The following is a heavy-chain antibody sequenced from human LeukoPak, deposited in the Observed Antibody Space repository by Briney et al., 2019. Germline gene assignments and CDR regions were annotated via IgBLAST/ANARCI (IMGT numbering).Heavy chain of an antibody. CDR1: GGSFSTYY. J-gene: IGHJ4*02. Sequence: PSETLSLTCAVYGGSFSTYYWSWIRQAPGKGLEWVGEINHSGSTNYNPSLKSRVTISVDTSKNQFSLKLSSVTAADTAVYYCARGPDTYYYDSSGYYVMWGQGTLVTVSS. CDR2: INHSGST. CDR3: ARGPDTYYYDSSGYYVM. D-gene: IGHD3-22*01. V-gene: IGHV4-34*01.